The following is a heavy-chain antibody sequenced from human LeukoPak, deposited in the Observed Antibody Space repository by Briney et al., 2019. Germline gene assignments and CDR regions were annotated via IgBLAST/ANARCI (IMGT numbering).Heavy chain of an antibody. Sequence: PGGSLRLSCAASGFTFDDYAMHWVRQAPGKGLEWVSGISWNSGSIGYADSVKGRFTISRDNAKNSLYLQMNGLRAEDTALYYCAKDTGYYYYYMDVWGKGTTVTVSS. CDR1: GFTFDDYA. CDR2: ISWNSGSI. V-gene: IGHV3-9*01. J-gene: IGHJ6*03. CDR3: AKDTGYYYYYMDV.